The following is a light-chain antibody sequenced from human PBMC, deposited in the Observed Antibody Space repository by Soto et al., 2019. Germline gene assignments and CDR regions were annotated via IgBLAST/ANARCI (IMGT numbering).Light chain of an antibody. V-gene: IGKV1-33*01. Sequence: DIQMTQSPSSLSASVGDRGTITCQASQDISNYLNWYQQKPGKAPKLLIYDASNLETGVPSRFSGSGSGTDFTLTISSLQPEDFATYYCQKVKSYPLNIGGGTKVDIK. CDR2: DAS. J-gene: IGKJ4*01. CDR3: QKVKSYPLN. CDR1: QDISNY.